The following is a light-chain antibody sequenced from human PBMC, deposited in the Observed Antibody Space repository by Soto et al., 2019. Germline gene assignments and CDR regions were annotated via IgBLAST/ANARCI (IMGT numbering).Light chain of an antibody. J-gene: IGLJ2*01. Sequence: QSALTQPASVSGSPGQSITISCTGTSSDVGDYNYVSWYQHHPGKAPKLMIYDVSNRPSGVSNRFSGSKSGNTASLTISGLQAEDEADYYCSAFTSTPTLVFGGGTQLTVL. CDR2: DVS. CDR3: SAFTSTPTLV. CDR1: SSDVGDYNY. V-gene: IGLV2-14*03.